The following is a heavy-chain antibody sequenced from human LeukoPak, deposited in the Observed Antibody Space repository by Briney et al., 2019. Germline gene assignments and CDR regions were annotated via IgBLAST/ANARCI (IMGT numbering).Heavy chain of an antibody. V-gene: IGHV4-59*01. CDR3: ARGKVAFDI. CDR1: GGSISSYY. J-gene: IGHJ3*02. CDR2: IYYSGST. Sequence: SETLSLTCTVSGGSISSYYWSWIRQPPGKGLEWVGYIYYSGSTNHNPSLKSRVTISVDTSKNQFSLKLSSVTAADTAVYYCARGKVAFDIWGQGTMVTVSS.